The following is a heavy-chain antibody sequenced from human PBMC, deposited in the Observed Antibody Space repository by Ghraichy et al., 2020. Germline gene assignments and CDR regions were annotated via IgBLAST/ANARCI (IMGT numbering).Heavy chain of an antibody. V-gene: IGHV4-59*01. CDR2: IYYSGST. D-gene: IGHD4-23*01. J-gene: IGHJ2*01. CDR3: AREATVVTRNWYFDL. Sequence: SETLSLTCTVSGGSINSYYWNWIRQPPWKGLEWIGYIYYSGSTNYNPSLKSRVTISVDTSKNQFSLKLSSVTAADTAVYYCAREATVVTRNWYFDLWGRGTLVTVSS. CDR1: GGSINSYY.